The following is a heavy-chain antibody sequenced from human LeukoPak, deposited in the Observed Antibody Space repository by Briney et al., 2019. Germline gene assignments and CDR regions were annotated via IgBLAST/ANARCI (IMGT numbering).Heavy chain of an antibody. D-gene: IGHD3-22*01. V-gene: IGHV4-31*03. CDR3: ARESSSGYYYALDY. CDR1: GGSIGSGGYY. CDR2: IYYSGST. Sequence: PSETLSLTCTVSGGSIGSGGYYWSWIRQHPGKGLVWIGYIYYSGSTYYNPSLKSRVTISVDTSKNQFSLKLSSVTAADTAVYYCARESSSGYYYALDYWGQGTLVTVSS. J-gene: IGHJ4*02.